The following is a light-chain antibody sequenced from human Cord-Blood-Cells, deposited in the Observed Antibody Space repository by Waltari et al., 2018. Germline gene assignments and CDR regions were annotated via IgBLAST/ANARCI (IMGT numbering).Light chain of an antibody. V-gene: IGKV3-15*01. CDR2: GAS. CDR3: QQYNNWPPLT. J-gene: IGKJ4*01. Sequence: ELVMTQSPAPLSVSPGERATLPCRASQSVSSNLAWYQQKPGQAPRLLIYGASTRATGIPARFSGSGSGTEFTLTISSLQSEDFAVYYCQQYNNWPPLTFGGGTKVEIK. CDR1: QSVSSN.